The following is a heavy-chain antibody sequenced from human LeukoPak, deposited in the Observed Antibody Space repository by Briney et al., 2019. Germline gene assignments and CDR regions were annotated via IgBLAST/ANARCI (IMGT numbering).Heavy chain of an antibody. D-gene: IGHD2-2*01. V-gene: IGHV3-21*01. Sequence: GGSLRLSCAASGFTFSSYSMNWVRQAPGKGLEWVSSISSSSSYIYYADSVKGRFTISRDNAKNSLYLQMNSLRAEDTAVYYCARDPYCSSTSCNYYYYYGMDVWGQGTTVTVSS. CDR1: GFTFSSYS. CDR2: ISSSSSYI. J-gene: IGHJ6*02. CDR3: ARDPYCSSTSCNYYYYYGMDV.